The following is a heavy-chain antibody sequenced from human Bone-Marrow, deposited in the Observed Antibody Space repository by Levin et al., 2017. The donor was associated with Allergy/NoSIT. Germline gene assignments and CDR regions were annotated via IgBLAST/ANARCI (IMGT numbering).Heavy chain of an antibody. J-gene: IGHJ6*02. CDR1: GFTFSSYS. CDR2: ISSSSSYI. Sequence: GGSLRLSCAASGFTFSSYSMNWVRQAPGKGLEWVSSISSSSSYIYYADSVKGRFTISRDNAKNSLYLQMNSLRAEDTAVYYCAREQLWSERTYYGMDVWGQGTTVTVSS. CDR3: AREQLWSERTYYGMDV. D-gene: IGHD5-18*01. V-gene: IGHV3-21*01.